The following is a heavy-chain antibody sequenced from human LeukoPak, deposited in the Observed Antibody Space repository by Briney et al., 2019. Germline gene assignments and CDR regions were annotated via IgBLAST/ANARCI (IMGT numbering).Heavy chain of an antibody. CDR1: GYTFTGYY. J-gene: IGHJ6*02. V-gene: IGHV1-2*02. CDR3: AREFVEWQADRYGMDV. CDR2: INPNSGGT. Sequence: ASVKVSCKASGYTFTGYYMHWVRQAPGQGLAWMGWINPNSGGTNYQGRVTMTRDTSISTAYMELSRLRSDDSAVYYCAREFVEWQADRYGMDVWGQGTTVTVSS. D-gene: IGHD2-8*01.